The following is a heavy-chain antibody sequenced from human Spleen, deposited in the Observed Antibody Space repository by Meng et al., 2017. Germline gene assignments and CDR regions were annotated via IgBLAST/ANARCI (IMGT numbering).Heavy chain of an antibody. CDR2: IGHSGFT. CDR3: VRSSGWVKTGFDP. CDR1: GDSISSGTYY. V-gene: IGHV4-39*01. D-gene: IGHD6-19*01. J-gene: IGHJ5*02. Sequence: QLQLQESGPGLVNSSETLSLTCPVSGDSISSGTYYWGWFRQPPGKGLEWIGSIGHSGFTYYTPSLKSRVTVSIDTSRNQFSLWLTSVTAADTAVYYCVRSSGWVKTGFDPWGQGTLVTVSS.